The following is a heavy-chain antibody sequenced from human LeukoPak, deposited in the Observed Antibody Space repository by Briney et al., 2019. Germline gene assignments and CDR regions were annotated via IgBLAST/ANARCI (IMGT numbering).Heavy chain of an antibody. CDR3: AREDFRIAVAGTFDY. CDR2: IWYDGSNK. D-gene: IGHD6-19*01. V-gene: IGHV3-33*01. CDR1: GFTFSSYG. Sequence: HPGRSLRLSCAASGFTFSSYGMPWVRQAPGKGLEWVAVIWYDGSNKYYADSVKGRFTISRDNSKNTLYLQMNSLRAEDTAVYYCAREDFRIAVAGTFDYWGQGTLVTVSS. J-gene: IGHJ4*02.